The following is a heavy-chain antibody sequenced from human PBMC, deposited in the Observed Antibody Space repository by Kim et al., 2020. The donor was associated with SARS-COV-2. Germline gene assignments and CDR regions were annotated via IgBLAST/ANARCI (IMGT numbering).Heavy chain of an antibody. J-gene: IGHJ5*02. CDR1: GGTFSSYA. CDR3: ARYCSGGSCYNWFDP. CDR2: IIPIFGTA. Sequence: SVKVSCKASGGTFSSYAISWVRQAPGQGLEWMGGIIPIFGTANYAQKFQGRVTITADESTSTAYMELSSLRSEDTAVYYCARYCSGGSCYNWFDPWGQGTLVTVSS. D-gene: IGHD2-15*01. V-gene: IGHV1-69*13.